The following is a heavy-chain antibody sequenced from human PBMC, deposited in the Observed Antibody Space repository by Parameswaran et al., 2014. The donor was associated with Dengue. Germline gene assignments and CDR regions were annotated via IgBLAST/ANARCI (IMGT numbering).Heavy chain of an antibody. CDR3: ASTPFGGYSIDY. D-gene: IGHD6-13*01. Sequence: SWVRQAPGQGLEWMGWISAYNGNTNYAQKLQGRVTMTTDTSTSTAYMELRSLRSDDTAVYYCASTPFGGYSIDYWGQGTLVTVSS. J-gene: IGHJ4*02. CDR2: ISAYNGNT. V-gene: IGHV1-18*01.